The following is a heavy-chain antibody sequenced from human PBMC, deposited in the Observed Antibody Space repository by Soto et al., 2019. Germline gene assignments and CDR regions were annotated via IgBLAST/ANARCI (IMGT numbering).Heavy chain of an antibody. D-gene: IGHD6-13*01. J-gene: IGHJ4*02. Sequence: ASVKVSCKASGYTFTSYDINWVRQATGQGLEWMGWMNPNSGNTGYAQKFQGRVTMTRNTSISTAYMELSSLRSEDTAVYYCARGFRGTGKTPRSSSWSRWGQGTLVTVSS. CDR2: MNPNSGNT. CDR3: ARGFRGTGKTPRSSSWSR. CDR1: GYTFTSYD. V-gene: IGHV1-8*01.